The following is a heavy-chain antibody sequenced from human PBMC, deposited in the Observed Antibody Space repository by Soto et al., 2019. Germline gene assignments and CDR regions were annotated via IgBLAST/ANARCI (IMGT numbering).Heavy chain of an antibody. CDR2: ISYDGSNK. J-gene: IGHJ4*02. CDR3: ARGRDYYDSSGYY. V-gene: IGHV3-30-3*01. Sequence: QVQLVESGGGVVQPGRSLRLSCAASGFTFSSYAMHWVRQAPGKGLEWVAVISYDGSNKYYADSVKGRFTISRDNSKNPLYLPMNSLRAEDTAVYYWARGRDYYDSSGYYWGQGTLVTVSS. D-gene: IGHD3-22*01. CDR1: GFTFSSYA.